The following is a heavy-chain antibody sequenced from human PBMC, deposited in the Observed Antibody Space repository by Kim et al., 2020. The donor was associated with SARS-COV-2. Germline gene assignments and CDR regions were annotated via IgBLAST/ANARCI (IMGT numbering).Heavy chain of an antibody. CDR2: IGTAGDT. Sequence: GGSLRLSCAASGFTFSSYDMHWVRQATGKGLEWVSAIGTAGDTYYPGSVKGRFTISRENAKNSLYLQMNSLRAGDTAVYYCAREGYCSSTSCLGGFYGMDVWGQGTTVTVSS. J-gene: IGHJ6*02. CDR3: AREGYCSSTSCLGGFYGMDV. CDR1: GFTFSSYD. D-gene: IGHD2-2*01. V-gene: IGHV3-13*01.